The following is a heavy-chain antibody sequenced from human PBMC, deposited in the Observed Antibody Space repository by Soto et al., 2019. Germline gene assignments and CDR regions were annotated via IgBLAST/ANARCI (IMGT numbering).Heavy chain of an antibody. J-gene: IGHJ4*02. CDR2: ISGSGSST. D-gene: IGHD3-10*01. CDR3: AKGSASGRTYYFDS. CDR1: GFTFSSYA. Sequence: GGSLRLSCAASGFTFSSYAMSWVRQAPGKGLEWVSAISGSGSSTYYADSVKGRFTISRDNSQNTLYLEMNSLRAEDTAVYYCAKGSASGRTYYFDSWGQGTLVTVSS. V-gene: IGHV3-23*01.